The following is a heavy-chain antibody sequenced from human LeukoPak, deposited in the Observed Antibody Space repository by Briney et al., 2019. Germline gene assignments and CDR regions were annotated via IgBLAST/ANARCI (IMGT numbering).Heavy chain of an antibody. V-gene: IGHV7-4-1*02. Sequence: GASVKVSCMTSGYTFNRYAINWVRQAPGQGLEWMGCINTNSGNPTYAQGFRGRFVFSLDTSVSTAYLQISSLRAEDTAVYYCAKDGRYCSGGSCYPDYWGQGTLVTVSS. CDR3: AKDGRYCSGGSCYPDY. D-gene: IGHD2-15*01. CDR2: INTNSGNP. J-gene: IGHJ4*02. CDR1: GYTFNRYA.